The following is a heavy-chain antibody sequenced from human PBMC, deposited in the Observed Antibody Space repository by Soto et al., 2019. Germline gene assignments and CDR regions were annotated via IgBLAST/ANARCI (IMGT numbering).Heavy chain of an antibody. V-gene: IGHV3-23*01. Sequence: PGGSLRLSCAASGFTFSSYAMSWVRQAPGKGLEWVSAISGSGGSTYYADSVKGRFTISRDNSKNTLYLQMNSLRAEDTAVYYCAKVTRDIVVVPAAIRPYYYGMDVWGQGTTVTVSS. CDR1: GFTFSSYA. CDR2: ISGSGGST. CDR3: AKVTRDIVVVPAAIRPYYYGMDV. D-gene: IGHD2-2*02. J-gene: IGHJ6*02.